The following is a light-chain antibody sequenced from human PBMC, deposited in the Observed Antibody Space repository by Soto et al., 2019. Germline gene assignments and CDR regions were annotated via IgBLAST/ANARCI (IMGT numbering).Light chain of an antibody. CDR2: DVS. J-gene: IGKJ1*01. Sequence: DIVLTQSPGTLSLSPGERATLSCRSSQSVSSSYLAWYQHKPGQAPRLLIYDVSSRATGIPDRFSGSGSGTDFTLTISRLEPEDFAVYYCQQYGSSPTFGQGTKVEIK. V-gene: IGKV3-20*01. CDR1: QSVSSSY. CDR3: QQYGSSPT.